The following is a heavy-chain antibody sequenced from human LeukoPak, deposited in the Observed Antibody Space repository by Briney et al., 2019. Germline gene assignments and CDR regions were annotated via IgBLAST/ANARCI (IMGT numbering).Heavy chain of an antibody. CDR3: ARGHHCSSTSCYLAEDHYFDY. CDR1: GYTFTSYG. V-gene: IGHV1-18*01. CDR2: ISAYNGNT. D-gene: IGHD2-2*01. Sequence: RASVKVSCKASGYTFTSYGISWVRQAPGQGLEWMGWISAYNGNTNYAQKLQGRVTMTTDTSTSTAYMELRSLRSDDTAVYYCARGHHCSSTSCYLAEDHYFDYWGQGTLVTVSS. J-gene: IGHJ4*02.